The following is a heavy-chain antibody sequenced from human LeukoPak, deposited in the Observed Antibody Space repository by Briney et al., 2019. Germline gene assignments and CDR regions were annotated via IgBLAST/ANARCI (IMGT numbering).Heavy chain of an antibody. Sequence: SETLSLTCDVSGVSISSGLYFRSWIRQPLGKGLEWIGYIYHTGSTYYNPSLKSRVTISVDTSKNQFSLRLSSVTAADTAVYYCARLQYCSGTSCYWFDPWGQGTLVTVSS. J-gene: IGHJ5*02. D-gene: IGHD2-2*01. V-gene: IGHV4-30-2*01. CDR2: IYHTGST. CDR3: ARLQYCSGTSCYWFDP. CDR1: GVSISSGLYF.